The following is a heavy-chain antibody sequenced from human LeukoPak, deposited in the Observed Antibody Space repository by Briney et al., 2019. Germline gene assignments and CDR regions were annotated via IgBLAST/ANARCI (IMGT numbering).Heavy chain of an antibody. D-gene: IGHD3-22*01. Sequence: GGSLRPSCAASGFTFSSYGMHWVRQAPGKGLEWVAFIRYDGSNKYYADSVKGRFTISRDNSKNTLYLQMNSLRAEDTAVYYCAKVSNYYDSSGYYPPFLFDYWGQGTLVTVSS. CDR3: AKVSNYYDSSGYYPPFLFDY. CDR2: IRYDGSNK. J-gene: IGHJ4*02. V-gene: IGHV3-30*02. CDR1: GFTFSSYG.